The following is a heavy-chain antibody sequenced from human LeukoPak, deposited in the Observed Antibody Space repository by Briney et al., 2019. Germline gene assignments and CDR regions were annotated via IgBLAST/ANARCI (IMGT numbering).Heavy chain of an antibody. CDR3: AKVGATTAPS. J-gene: IGHJ5*02. CDR1: GFTFSSYG. Sequence: PGRSLRLSCAASGFTFSSYGMHWVRQAPGKGLEGVAVISYDGSNKYYADSVKGRFTISRDNSKNTLYLQMNSLRAEDTAVYYCAKVGATTAPSWGQGTLVTVSS. V-gene: IGHV3-30*18. D-gene: IGHD1-26*01. CDR2: ISYDGSNK.